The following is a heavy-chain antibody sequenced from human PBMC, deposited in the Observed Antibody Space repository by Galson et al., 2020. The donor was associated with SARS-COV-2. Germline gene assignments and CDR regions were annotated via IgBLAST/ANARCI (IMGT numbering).Heavy chain of an antibody. CDR2: ISTSGNTR. CDR1: GFTFSNYE. Sequence: QPGESLKISCAASGFTFSNYEMNWVRQAPGTGLEWVSYISTSGNTRYYADSVKGRFTISRDNAKSSLYLQMNSLRAEDTAVYYCARENLELPTAYLFDHWGQGTLVTVSS. D-gene: IGHD3-3*01. CDR3: ARENLELPTAYLFDH. V-gene: IGHV3-48*03. J-gene: IGHJ4*02.